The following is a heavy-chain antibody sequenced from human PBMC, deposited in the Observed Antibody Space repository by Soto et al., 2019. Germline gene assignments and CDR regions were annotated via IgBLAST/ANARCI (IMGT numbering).Heavy chain of an antibody. J-gene: IGHJ4*02. CDR2: ISGSGGST. CDR1: GFTFSSYA. CDR3: AKNPGIQPGYGCD. D-gene: IGHD5-18*01. Sequence: EVQLLESGGGLVQPGGSLRLSCAASGFTFSSYAMSWVRQAPGKGLEWVSAISGSGGSTYYADSVKGRFTISRDNSKNKLYLQMNSLRAEDTAVYYCAKNPGIQPGYGCDWGQGTLVTVSS. V-gene: IGHV3-23*01.